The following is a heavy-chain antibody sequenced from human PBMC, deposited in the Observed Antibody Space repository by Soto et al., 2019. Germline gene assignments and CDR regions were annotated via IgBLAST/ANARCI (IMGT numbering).Heavy chain of an antibody. CDR3: AKGSMSPHPCLDH. Sequence: QVQLVESGGGVVQPGRSLRLSCAASGFTFYNYGMHWVRQAPGKGLEWVTTISSDGDDKYYADSVKGRFTISRDNSKNTLYLQMTGLRAADTAIYFCAKGSMSPHPCLDHWGQGTLVTVSS. J-gene: IGHJ4*02. CDR2: ISSDGDDK. V-gene: IGHV3-30*18. CDR1: GFTFYNYG. D-gene: IGHD6-6*01.